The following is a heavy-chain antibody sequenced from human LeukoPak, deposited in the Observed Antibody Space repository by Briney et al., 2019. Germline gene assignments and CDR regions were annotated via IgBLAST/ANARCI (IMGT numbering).Heavy chain of an antibody. CDR2: ISYDGSNK. J-gene: IGHJ4*02. CDR1: GFTFSSYG. V-gene: IGHV3-30*18. Sequence: GGSLRLSCAASGFTFSSYGMHWVRQAPGKGLEWVAVISYDGSNKYYTDSVKGRFTISRDNSKNTLYLQMNSLRAEDTAVYYCAKADAKIKFDYWGQGTLVTVSS. CDR3: AKADAKIKFDY.